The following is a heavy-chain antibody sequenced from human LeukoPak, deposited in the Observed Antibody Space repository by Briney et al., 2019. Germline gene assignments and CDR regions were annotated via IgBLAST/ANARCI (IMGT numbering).Heavy chain of an antibody. V-gene: IGHV3-7*03. D-gene: IGHD2-2*01. Sequence: GRSLRLSCAASGFTFSSYWMSWVRQAPGKGLEWVANIKQDGSEKYYVDSVKGRFTISRDNAKNSLYLQMNSLRAEDTAVYYCAKDAPTGIYCSSTSCWIDYWGQGTLVTVSS. J-gene: IGHJ4*02. CDR2: IKQDGSEK. CDR3: AKDAPTGIYCSSTSCWIDY. CDR1: GFTFSSYW.